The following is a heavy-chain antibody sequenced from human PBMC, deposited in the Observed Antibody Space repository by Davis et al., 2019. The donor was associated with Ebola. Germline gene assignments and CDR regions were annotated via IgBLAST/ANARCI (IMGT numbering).Heavy chain of an antibody. V-gene: IGHV3-30-3*01. CDR1: EFTFTTYV. Sequence: GESLKISCAASEFTFTTYVMHWVRQAPAKALEQVAVISYDGDNSYYADSVKGRFTISRENSKNTLYLQMNSLRTEDTAVYYCTRGSVRFLEWLSQNAFDIWGQGTMVTVSS. CDR3: TRGSVRFLEWLSQNAFDI. J-gene: IGHJ3*02. D-gene: IGHD3-3*01. CDR2: ISYDGDNS.